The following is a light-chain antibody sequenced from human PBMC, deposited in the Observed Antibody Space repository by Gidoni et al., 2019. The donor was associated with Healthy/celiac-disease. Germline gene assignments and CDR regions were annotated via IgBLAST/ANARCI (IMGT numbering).Light chain of an antibody. J-gene: IGLJ2*01. Sequence: SYELTQPPSVSVSPGQTASITCPGDKLGDKYACWYQQKPGQSPVLVIYQDSKRPSGIPERFSGSNSGNTATLTISGTQAMDEADYYCQAWDSSRVVFGGGTKLTV. CDR2: QDS. CDR3: QAWDSSRVV. CDR1: KLGDKY. V-gene: IGLV3-1*01.